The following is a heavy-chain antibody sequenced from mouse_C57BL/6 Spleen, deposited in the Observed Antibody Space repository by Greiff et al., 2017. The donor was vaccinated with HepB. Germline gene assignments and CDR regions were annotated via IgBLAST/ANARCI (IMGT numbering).Heavy chain of an antibody. CDR1: GYTFTSYW. J-gene: IGHJ2*01. D-gene: IGHD1-1*01. V-gene: IGHV1-69*01. Sequence: QVQLKQPGAELVMPGASVKLSCKASGYTFTSYWMHWVKQRPGQGLEWIGEIDPSDSYTNYNQKFKGKSTLTVDKSSSTAYMQLSSLTSEDSAVYYCARGLTTVVATGDFDYWGQGTTLTVSS. CDR3: ARGLTTVVATGDFDY. CDR2: IDPSDSYT.